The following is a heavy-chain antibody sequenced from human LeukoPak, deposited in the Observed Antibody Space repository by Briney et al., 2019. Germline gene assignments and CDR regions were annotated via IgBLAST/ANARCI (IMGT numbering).Heavy chain of an antibody. CDR1: AYSISSGYY. J-gene: IGHJ6*03. D-gene: IGHD2-2*01. CDR2: IYYSGST. Sequence: PSETLSLTCAVSAYSISSGYYWGWIRQPPGKGLEWIGYIYYSGSTNYNPSLKSRVTISVDTSKNQFSLKLSSVTAADTAVYYCARVAGDCSSTSCYSSYYYYYYYMDVWGKGTTVTVSS. V-gene: IGHV4-61*01. CDR3: ARVAGDCSSTSCYSSYYYYYYYMDV.